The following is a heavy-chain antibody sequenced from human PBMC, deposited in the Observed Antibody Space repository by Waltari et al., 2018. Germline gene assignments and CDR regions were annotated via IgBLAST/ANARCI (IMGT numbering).Heavy chain of an antibody. CDR2: IYHSGST. CDR1: GYSISSGYY. CDR3: ARDEWGLRYFQH. Sequence: QVQLQESGPGLVKPSETLSLTCAVSGYSISSGYYWGWIRQPPGKGLEWIGSIYHSGSTYYNPSLKSRVTISVDTSKNQFSLKLSSVTAADTAVYYCARDEWGLRYFQHWGQGTLVTVSS. D-gene: IGHD4-17*01. V-gene: IGHV4-38-2*02. J-gene: IGHJ1*01.